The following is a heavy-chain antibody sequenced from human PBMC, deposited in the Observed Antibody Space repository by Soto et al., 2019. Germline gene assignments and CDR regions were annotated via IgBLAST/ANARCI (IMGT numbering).Heavy chain of an antibody. CDR1: GGAIGGYY. J-gene: IGHJ5*02. CDR3: ARHGSDSGWFFLDP. CDR2: VSYSGST. V-gene: IGHV4-59*08. Sequence: SETLSLTCSLSGGAIGGYYWSWIRQPPGEALEWIGYVSYSGSTDYHPSLKSRVSISIDTSKNQFSLKMISVTAADTAVYYCARHGSDSGWFFLDPWGQGALVTVYS. D-gene: IGHD6-19*01.